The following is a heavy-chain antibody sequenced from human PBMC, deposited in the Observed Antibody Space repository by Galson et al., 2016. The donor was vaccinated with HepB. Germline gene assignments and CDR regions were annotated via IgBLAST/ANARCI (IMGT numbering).Heavy chain of an antibody. V-gene: IGHV6-1*01. Sequence: CAISGDSVSNNDVAWNWLRQSPSRGLEWLGRTYRRSNDYAVSVKGRITISPDTSRDLFTPKLNFLSPEDTAVYYWARGRHSALDRWGQGTPVTVSS. CDR2: TYRRSN. J-gene: IGHJ5*02. CDR1: GDSVSNNDVA. CDR3: ARGRHSALDR. D-gene: IGHD2-15*01.